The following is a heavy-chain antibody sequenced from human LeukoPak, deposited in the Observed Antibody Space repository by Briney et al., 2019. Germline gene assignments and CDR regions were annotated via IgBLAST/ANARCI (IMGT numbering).Heavy chain of an antibody. V-gene: IGHV4-59*12. Sequence: SETLSLTCTVSGGSISSYYWSWIRQPPGKGLEWIGYIYYSGSTNYNPSLKSRVTISVDTSKNQFSLKLSSVTAADTAVYYCARAKVGATSLYWFDPWGQGTLVTVSS. J-gene: IGHJ5*02. CDR1: GGSISSYY. D-gene: IGHD1-26*01. CDR3: ARAKVGATSLYWFDP. CDR2: IYYSGST.